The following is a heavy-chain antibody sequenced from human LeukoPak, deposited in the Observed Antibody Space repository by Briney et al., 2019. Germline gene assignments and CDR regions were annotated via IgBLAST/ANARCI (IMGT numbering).Heavy chain of an antibody. Sequence: ASVKVSCKASGYSFTSNYIHWVRQAPGQGLEWMGMIYPRDASTSYAQKFQGRVTVTRDTSTSTVHMELSGLRSEDTAVYYCARDQEAFDYWGQGTLVTVSS. J-gene: IGHJ4*02. V-gene: IGHV1-46*01. CDR3: ARDQEAFDY. CDR1: GYSFTSNY. CDR2: IYPRDAST.